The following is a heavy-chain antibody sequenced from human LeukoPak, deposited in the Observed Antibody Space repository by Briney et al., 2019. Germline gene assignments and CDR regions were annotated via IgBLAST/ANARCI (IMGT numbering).Heavy chain of an antibody. CDR2: ISAYNGNT. CDR3: ARVVPGLVVVMVAAADY. V-gene: IGHV1-18*01. CDR1: GYTFTSYG. J-gene: IGHJ4*02. Sequence: GASVKVSCKASGYTFTSYGISWVRQAPGQGLEWMGWISAYNGNTNYAQKLQGRVTMTTDTSTSTAYMELRSLRSDDTAVYYCARVVPGLVVVMVAAADYWGQGTLVTVSS. D-gene: IGHD2-15*01.